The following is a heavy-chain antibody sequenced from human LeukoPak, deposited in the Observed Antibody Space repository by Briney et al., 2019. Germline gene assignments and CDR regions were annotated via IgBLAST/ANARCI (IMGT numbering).Heavy chain of an antibody. CDR2: INSDGSST. CDR1: GFTFSSYW. J-gene: IGHJ6*03. V-gene: IGHV3-74*01. D-gene: IGHD3-10*01. Sequence: PGGSLRLSCAASGFTFSSYWMHWVRQAPGKGLVWVSRINSDGSSTSYADSVKGRFTISRDNAKNTLYLQMNSLRAEDTAVYYCSREATGRGNNYMDVWGQGTTVTVSS. CDR3: SREATGRGNNYMDV.